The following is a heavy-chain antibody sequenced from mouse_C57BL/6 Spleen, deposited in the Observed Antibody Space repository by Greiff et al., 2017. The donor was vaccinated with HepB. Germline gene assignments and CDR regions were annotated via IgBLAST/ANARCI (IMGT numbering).Heavy chain of an antibody. J-gene: IGHJ3*01. CDR2: IYPGDGDT. Sequence: VQLQQSGAELVKPGASVKISCKASGYAFSSYWMNWVKQRPGKGLEWIGQIYPGDGDTNYNGKFKGKATLTADKSSSTSYMQLSSLTAEDSAVYFCARGNYGMVFAYWGQGTLVTVSA. D-gene: IGHD2-1*01. CDR3: ARGNYGMVFAY. V-gene: IGHV1-80*01. CDR1: GYAFSSYW.